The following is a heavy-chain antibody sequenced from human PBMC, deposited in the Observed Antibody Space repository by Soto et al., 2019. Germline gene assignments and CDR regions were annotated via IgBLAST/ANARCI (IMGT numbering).Heavy chain of an antibody. CDR1: GYSFSSYW. D-gene: IGHD3-16*01. CDR3: ARPSGAGFGEVVDY. V-gene: IGHV5-51*01. Sequence: GESLKISCQGSGYSFSSYWIGWVRQMPGKGLEWMGIIYPGDSDTRYIPSFEGQVTISADKSISTAYLHWSSLKASDTAMYYCARPSGAGFGEVVDYWGQGTLVTVSS. CDR2: IYPGDSDT. J-gene: IGHJ4*02.